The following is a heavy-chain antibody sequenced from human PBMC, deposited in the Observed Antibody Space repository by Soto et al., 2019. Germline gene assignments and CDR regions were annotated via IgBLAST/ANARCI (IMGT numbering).Heavy chain of an antibody. CDR2: IIPIFGTA. D-gene: IGHD3-22*01. V-gene: IGHV1-69*13. Sequence: SVKLSCKAPGVTFSSYAISWVRQAPGQGLEWMGGIIPIFGTANYAQKFQGRVTITADESTSTAYMELSSLRSEDTAVYYCARRQYDSSGYPSRLWYYGVDVWGQGTTVTVSS. J-gene: IGHJ6*02. CDR3: ARRQYDSSGYPSRLWYYGVDV. CDR1: GVTFSSYA.